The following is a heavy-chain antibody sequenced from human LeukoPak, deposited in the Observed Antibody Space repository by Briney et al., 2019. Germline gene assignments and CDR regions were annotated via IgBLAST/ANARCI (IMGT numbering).Heavy chain of an antibody. V-gene: IGHV4-34*01. Sequence: PSETLSLTCAVYGGSFSGYYWSWIRQPPGKGLEWIGEINHSGSTNYNPSLKGRVTISVDTSKNQFSLKLSSVTAADTAVYYCASLWPYQLSAFDIWGQGTMVTVSS. CDR2: INHSGST. CDR3: ASLWPYQLSAFDI. D-gene: IGHD2-2*01. J-gene: IGHJ3*02. CDR1: GGSFSGYY.